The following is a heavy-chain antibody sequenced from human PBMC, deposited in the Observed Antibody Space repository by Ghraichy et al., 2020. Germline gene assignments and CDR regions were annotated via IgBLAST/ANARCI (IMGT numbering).Heavy chain of an antibody. V-gene: IGHV3-30*03. J-gene: IGHJ6*02. CDR2: ISYDGSNK. CDR3: ETHCSSTSCYVVGMDV. CDR1: GFTFSSYG. Sequence: GGSLRLSCAASGFTFSSYGMHWVRQAPGKGLEWVAVISYDGSNKYYADSVKGRFTISRDNSKNTLYLQMNSLRAEDTAVYYCETHCSSTSCYVVGMDVWGQGTTVTVSS. D-gene: IGHD2-2*01.